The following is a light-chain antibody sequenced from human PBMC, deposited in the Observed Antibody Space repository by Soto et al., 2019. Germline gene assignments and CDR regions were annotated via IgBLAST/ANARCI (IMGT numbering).Light chain of an antibody. J-gene: IGKJ4*01. CDR3: QQRSNWPHT. Sequence: EIVVTQSAGNLYLSRGGRATRSCRASQSVSSYLAWYQQKPGQAPRLLIYDASNRATGIPARFSGSGSGTDFTLTISSLEPEDFAVYYCQQRSNWPHTFGGGTKV. CDR1: QSVSSY. CDR2: DAS. V-gene: IGKV3-11*01.